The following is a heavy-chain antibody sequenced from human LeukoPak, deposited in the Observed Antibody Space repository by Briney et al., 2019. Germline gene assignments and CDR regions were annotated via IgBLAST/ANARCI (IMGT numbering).Heavy chain of an antibody. CDR3: AKGGMIGKH. J-gene: IGHJ1*01. Sequence: PGGSLRLSCAASGFTFSSYAMSSVPQAPGKGVEWVSDISGSGGSTNYADSVKRRFTNSKHNSKHTQYRQMNSLRAEETPVYYCAKGGMIGKHWGKGNLVTVSS. D-gene: IGHD3-22*01. V-gene: IGHV3-23*01. CDR2: ISGSGGST. CDR1: GFTFSSYA.